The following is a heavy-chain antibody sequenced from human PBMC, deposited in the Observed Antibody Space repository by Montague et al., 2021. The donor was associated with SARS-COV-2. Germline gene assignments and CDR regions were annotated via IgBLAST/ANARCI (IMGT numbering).Heavy chain of an antibody. Sequence: SETLSLTCTVSAGSISSSNWWSWWLRPPAKGLEWFTEIYHSGGSTYNHSRKSRVTITVDKTKNQFSSQLITVTAADTAAYYCARIPFGYYGMDVWGQGTTVTVSS. D-gene: IGHD3-16*01. CDR3: ARIPFGYYGMDV. V-gene: IGHV4-4*02. J-gene: IGHJ6*02. CDR2: IYHSGGS. CDR1: AGSISSSNW.